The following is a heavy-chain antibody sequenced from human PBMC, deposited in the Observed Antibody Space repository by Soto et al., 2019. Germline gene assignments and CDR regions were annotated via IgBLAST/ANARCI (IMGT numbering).Heavy chain of an antibody. Sequence: PSETLSLTCAVYGGSFSGYYWTWIRQSPGKGLEWIGEINHGGSSNYNPSLKSRFTISVDTSKNQFSLKLSSVTAADTAVYYCARGITTKVVHTHEPDKYYFDSWGQGTLVTFSS. J-gene: IGHJ4*02. V-gene: IGHV4-34*01. CDR3: ARGITTKVVHTHEPDKYYFDS. CDR2: INHGGSS. D-gene: IGHD3-22*01. CDR1: GGSFSGYY.